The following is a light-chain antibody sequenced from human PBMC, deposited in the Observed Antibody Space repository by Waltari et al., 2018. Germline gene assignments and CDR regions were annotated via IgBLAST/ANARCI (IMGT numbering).Light chain of an antibody. V-gene: IGKV1-9*01. CDR1: QDISSY. CDR2: VVS. J-gene: IGKJ4*01. Sequence: DIQLTQSPSFLSASVGDRVTLTCRARQDISSYLAWYQQKPGKAPKVLIYVVSTLQSGVPSRFSGSGSGTEFTLTISSLQPEDFATYYCQQLKSYPLTFGGGTKVDIK. CDR3: QQLKSYPLT.